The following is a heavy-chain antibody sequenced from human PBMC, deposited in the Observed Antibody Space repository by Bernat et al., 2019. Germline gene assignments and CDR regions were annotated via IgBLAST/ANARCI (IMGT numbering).Heavy chain of an antibody. D-gene: IGHD2-15*01. CDR2: INPSGGST. CDR1: GYTFTSYY. Sequence: QVQLVQSGAEVKKPGASVKVSCKASGYTFTSYYMHWVRQAPGQGLEWMGIINPSGGSTSYAQKFQGRVTMTRDTSASTVYMKLSSLRSEDTDVYYCARTDGAGRLLGDYWGQGTLVTVSS. V-gene: IGHV1-46*01. J-gene: IGHJ4*02. CDR3: ARTDGAGRLLGDY.